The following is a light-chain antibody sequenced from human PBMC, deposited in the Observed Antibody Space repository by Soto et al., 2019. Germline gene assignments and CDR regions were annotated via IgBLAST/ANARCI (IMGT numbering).Light chain of an antibody. J-gene: IGLJ3*02. CDR3: SSYTSSTRV. Sequence: QSALTQPPSVSGSPGQSITISCTGTSSDVGGYNYVSWYQQHPGKAPKLMIYDVSNRPSGVSNRFSGSKSGNTASLTISGLQAELEADYYCSSYTSSTRVFGGGTKVTVL. CDR2: DVS. V-gene: IGLV2-14*01. CDR1: SSDVGGYNY.